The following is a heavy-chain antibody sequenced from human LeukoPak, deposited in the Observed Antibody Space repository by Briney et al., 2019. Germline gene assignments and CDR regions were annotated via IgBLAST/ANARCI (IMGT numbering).Heavy chain of an antibody. CDR3: TRQLEPH. CDR2: INQDGSEK. CDR1: GSPFIPFW. J-gene: IGHJ4*02. Sequence: PGGSLRLSCAASGSPFIPFWMDGARQAPGGGLEGVANINQDGSEKYYVDSVKGRFTISRDNAKNSLYLQMNSLKAEDTAVYYCTRQLEPHWGQGTLVTVSS. D-gene: IGHD1-1*01. V-gene: IGHV3-7*01.